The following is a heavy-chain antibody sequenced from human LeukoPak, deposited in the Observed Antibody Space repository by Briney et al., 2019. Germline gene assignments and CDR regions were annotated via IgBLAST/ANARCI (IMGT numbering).Heavy chain of an antibody. D-gene: IGHD2-15*01. V-gene: IGHV5-51*01. CDR2: IYPVDSDT. CDR1: GYSFTTYW. J-gene: IGHJ4*02. Sequence: GESLKISCKGSGYSFTTYWIGWVRQMPGKGLEWMGIIYPVDSDTRYSPSFQGQVTISADKSISTAYLQWSSLKASDTAMYYCARHLGYCSSGSCYSPDYWGQGTLVTVSS. CDR3: ARHLGYCSSGSCYSPDY.